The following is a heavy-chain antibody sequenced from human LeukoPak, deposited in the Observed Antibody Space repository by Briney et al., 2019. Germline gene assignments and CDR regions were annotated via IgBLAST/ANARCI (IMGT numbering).Heavy chain of an antibody. V-gene: IGHV1-18*01. CDR1: GYTFTSYG. CDR2: IGAYNGNT. CDR3: ARYYDSRSGLNY. J-gene: IGHJ4*02. Sequence: ASVKVSCKASGYTFTSYGTSWVRQAPGQGLEWMGWIGAYNGNTNYAQKLQGRVTMTTDTSTSTAYMELRSLRSDDTAVYYCARYYDSRSGLNYWGQGTLVTVSS. D-gene: IGHD3-22*01.